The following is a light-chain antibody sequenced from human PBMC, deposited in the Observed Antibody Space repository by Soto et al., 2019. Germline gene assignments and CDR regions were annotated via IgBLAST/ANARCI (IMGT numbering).Light chain of an antibody. CDR3: ETWDSNLEV. V-gene: IGLV4-60*03. Sequence: QLVLTQSSSASASLGSSVKLTCTLSSGHSSYIIAWHQQQPGKAPRYLMKLEGSGSYNKGSGVPDRFSGSSSGADRYLTISNLQSEDEADYYCETWDSNLEVFGGGTKVTVL. CDR1: SGHSSYI. CDR2: LEGSGSY. J-gene: IGLJ2*01.